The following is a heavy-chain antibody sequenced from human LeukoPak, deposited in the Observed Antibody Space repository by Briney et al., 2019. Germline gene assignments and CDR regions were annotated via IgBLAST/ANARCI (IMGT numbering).Heavy chain of an antibody. Sequence: PGGSLRLSCAASGFTFSSYAMSWVRQPPGKGLEWIGEINHSGSTNYNPSLKSRVTISVDTSKNQFSLKLSSVTAADTAVYYCARGTLGYCSSTSCYRGGLVYWGQGTLVTVSS. D-gene: IGHD2-2*02. CDR2: INHSGST. CDR1: GFTFSSYA. J-gene: IGHJ4*02. CDR3: ARGTLGYCSSTSCYRGGLVY. V-gene: IGHV4-34*01.